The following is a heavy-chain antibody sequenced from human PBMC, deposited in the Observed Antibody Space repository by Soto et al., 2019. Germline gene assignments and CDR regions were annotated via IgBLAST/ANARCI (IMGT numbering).Heavy chain of an antibody. CDR3: AKEGYCSGGRCYYNWFDP. J-gene: IGHJ5*02. Sequence: GGSLRLSCAASGFTFSRFAMTCVRQAPGKGLEWGSAISGSGGNTYYADSVKGRFTISRDNSKNMLYLQMNSRRAEDTAVYYSAKEGYCSGGRCYYNWFDPWGQGTLVTVSS. CDR1: GFTFSRFA. V-gene: IGHV3-23*01. D-gene: IGHD2-15*01. CDR2: ISGSGGNT.